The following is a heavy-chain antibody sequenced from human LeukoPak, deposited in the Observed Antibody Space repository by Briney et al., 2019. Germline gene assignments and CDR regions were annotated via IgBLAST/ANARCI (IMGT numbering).Heavy chain of an antibody. Sequence: TGGSLRLSCIASGSTFSSYWMHWVRQAPGEGLVWVSRINSDGSTTNYADSVKGRFTISRDNAKNTLYLQMNSLRDEDTAVYYCAREFRVLPDIWGQGTMVTVSS. J-gene: IGHJ3*02. CDR3: AREFRVLPDI. D-gene: IGHD2-8*02. CDR2: INSDGSTT. CDR1: GSTFSSYW. V-gene: IGHV3-74*01.